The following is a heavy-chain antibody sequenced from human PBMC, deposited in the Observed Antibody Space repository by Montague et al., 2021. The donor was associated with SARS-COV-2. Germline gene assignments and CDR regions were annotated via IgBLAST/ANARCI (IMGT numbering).Heavy chain of an antibody. CDR3: ATLPSSTTIFGVVQGYYFDD. V-gene: IGHV4-39*01. CDR2: KYYSGST. J-gene: IGHJ4*02. Sequence: SETLSLTCTVSGASISSRSYYWGWIRQPPGKGLEWIGFKYYSGSTYYNPTLKSRVTISVDTSKNQFSLKLSSVTAADTAVHYCATLPSSTTIFGVVQGYYFDDWGQGTLVTVSS. CDR1: GASISSRSYY. D-gene: IGHD3-3*01.